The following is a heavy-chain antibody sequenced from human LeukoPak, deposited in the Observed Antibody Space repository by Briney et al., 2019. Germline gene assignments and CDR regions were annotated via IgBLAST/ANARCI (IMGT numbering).Heavy chain of an antibody. CDR1: GGSISSYY. D-gene: IGHD3-10*01. CDR3: ARRLGRKFGERFYYYHYMDV. J-gene: IGHJ6*03. Sequence: SETLSLTCTVSGGSISSYYWSWIRQPPGKGLEWIGYIFYSGSTKYNPSLKSRVSISVDMSRSQFSLKLNSVTAADTAVDYCARRLGRKFGERFYYYHYMDVWGKGTTVTISS. V-gene: IGHV4-59*01. CDR2: IFYSGST.